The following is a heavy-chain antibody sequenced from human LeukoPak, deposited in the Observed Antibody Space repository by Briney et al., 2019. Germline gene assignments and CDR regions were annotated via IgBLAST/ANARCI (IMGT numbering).Heavy chain of an antibody. D-gene: IGHD1-20*01. CDR2: IYTSGST. Sequence: PSQTLSLTCTVSGGSISSGSYYWSWIRQPAGKGLEWIGRIYTSGSTNYNPSLKSRVTISVDTSKNQFSLKLSSVTAADTAVYYCARDVITGNDAFDIWGQGTMVTVSS. CDR1: GGSISSGSYY. CDR3: ARDVITGNDAFDI. V-gene: IGHV4-61*02. J-gene: IGHJ3*02.